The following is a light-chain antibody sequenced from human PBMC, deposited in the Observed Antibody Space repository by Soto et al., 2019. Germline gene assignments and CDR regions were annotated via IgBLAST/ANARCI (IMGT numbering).Light chain of an antibody. Sequence: QSALTQPASVSGSPGQSITFPCTATSSDVGGNNSVSWYQHHPGKAPKLMIYEVSNRPSGVSNRFSGSKSGNTASLTISGLQAEDEADYYCSSYTTSSTLLYVCGTGTKLTVL. CDR1: SSDVGGNNS. J-gene: IGLJ1*01. CDR2: EVS. V-gene: IGLV2-14*01. CDR3: SSYTTSSTLLYV.